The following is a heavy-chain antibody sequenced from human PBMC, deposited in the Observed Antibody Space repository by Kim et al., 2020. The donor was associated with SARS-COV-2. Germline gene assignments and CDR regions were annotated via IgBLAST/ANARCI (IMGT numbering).Heavy chain of an antibody. J-gene: IGHJ5*02. D-gene: IGHD3-22*01. CDR1: GGTFSSYA. CDR2: IIPIFGTA. V-gene: IGHV1-69*13. Sequence: SVKVSCKASGGTFSSYAISWVRQAPGQGLEWMGGIIPIFGTANYAQKFQGRVTITADESTSTAYMELSSLRSEDTAVYYCARDPSPPLYFYYYDSSGRQNWFDPWGQGTLVTVSS. CDR3: ARDPSPPLYFYYYDSSGRQNWFDP.